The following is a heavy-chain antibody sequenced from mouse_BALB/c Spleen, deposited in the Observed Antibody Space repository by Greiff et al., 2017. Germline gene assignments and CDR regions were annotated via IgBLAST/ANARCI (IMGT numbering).Heavy chain of an antibody. CDR2: IDPENGNT. D-gene: IGHD2-1*01. CDR3: ARGYYGNYGPYAMDY. J-gene: IGHJ4*01. CDR1: GFNIKDYY. V-gene: IGHV14-1*02. Sequence: VQLQQSGAELVRPGALVKLSCKASGFNIKDYYMHWVKQRPEQGLEWIGWIDPENGNTIYDPKFQGKASITADTSSNTAYLQLSSLTSEDTAVYYCARGYYGNYGPYAMDYWGQGTSVTVSS.